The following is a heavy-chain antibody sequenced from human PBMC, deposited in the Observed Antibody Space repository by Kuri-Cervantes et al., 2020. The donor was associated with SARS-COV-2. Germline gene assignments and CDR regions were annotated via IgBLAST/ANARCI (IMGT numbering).Heavy chain of an antibody. J-gene: IGHJ2*01. V-gene: IGHV4-59*01. D-gene: IGHD3-10*01. CDR2: IYYSGST. CDR3: TRSAAYYGSVDWYFDL. CDR1: GGSISSYY. Sequence: GSLRHSCTVSGGSISSYYWSWIRQPPGKGLEWIGYIYYSGSTNYNPSLKSRVTISVDTSKNQFSLKLSSVTAADTAVYYCTRSAAYYGSVDWYFDLWGRGTLVTVSS.